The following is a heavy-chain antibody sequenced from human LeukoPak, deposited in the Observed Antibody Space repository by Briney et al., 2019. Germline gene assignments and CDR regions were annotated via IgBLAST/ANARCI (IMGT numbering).Heavy chain of an antibody. J-gene: IGHJ4*02. CDR2: ISTSSIYI. Sequence: GGSLRLSCAASGFTFSSYNMHWVRQAPGRGLEWVSSISTSSIYIYYADSVKGRFTISRDHAKNSLYLQMNSLRAEDTAVYYCARGPRGIRGWYYVYWGQGTLVTVSS. CDR3: ARGPRGIRGWYYVY. D-gene: IGHD6-19*01. CDR1: GFTFSSYN. V-gene: IGHV3-21*01.